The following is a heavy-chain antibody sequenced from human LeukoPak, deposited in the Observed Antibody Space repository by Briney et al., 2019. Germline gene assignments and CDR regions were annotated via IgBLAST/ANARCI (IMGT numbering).Heavy chain of an antibody. J-gene: IGHJ4*02. CDR2: ITGTGGST. CDR3: AKEDYYDSSGSNVDY. V-gene: IGHV3-23*01. Sequence: GGSLRLSCAASGFTFASYAMSWVRQAPGKGLEWVSCITGTGGSTYYADSVKGRFTISRDKSKNTLYLEMNSLRAEDTAVYYCAKEDYYDSSGSNVDYWGQGTLVTVSS. D-gene: IGHD3-22*01. CDR1: GFTFASYA.